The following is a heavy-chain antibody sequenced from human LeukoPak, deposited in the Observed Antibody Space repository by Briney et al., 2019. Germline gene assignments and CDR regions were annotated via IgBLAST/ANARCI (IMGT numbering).Heavy chain of an antibody. CDR3: ARDVGHFDL. J-gene: IGHJ2*01. V-gene: IGHV4-59*12. CDR2: IYHSGST. CDR1: GGSISSYY. Sequence: PSETLSLTCTVSGGSISSYYWSWLRQPPGKGLEWIGYIYHSGSTYYNPSLKSRVTISVDRSKNQFSLTLSSVTAADTAVYYCARDVGHFDLWGRGTLVTVSS. D-gene: IGHD3-16*01.